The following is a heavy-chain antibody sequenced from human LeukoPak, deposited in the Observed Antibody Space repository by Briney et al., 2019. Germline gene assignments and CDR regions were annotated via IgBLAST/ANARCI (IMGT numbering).Heavy chain of an antibody. J-gene: IGHJ1*01. CDR2: ISGSGHVS. D-gene: IGHD2-15*01. Sequence: GGSLRLSCEASGFTFSIYAVTWVRQAPGKGLEWVSAISGSGHVSLYADSVKGRFTISRDNSKNTVHLQMNSLRVEDTAVYYCAKRRDYCSGGTCGSEYFQHWGQGTLVTVSS. CDR1: GFTFSIYA. CDR3: AKRRDYCSGGTCGSEYFQH. V-gene: IGHV3-23*01.